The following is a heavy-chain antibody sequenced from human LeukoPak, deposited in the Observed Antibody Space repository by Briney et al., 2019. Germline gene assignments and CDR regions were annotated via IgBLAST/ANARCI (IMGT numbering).Heavy chain of an antibody. CDR1: GFTFRSYA. J-gene: IGHJ4*02. Sequence: AGGSLRLSCAASGFTFRSYAMSWVRQAPGKGLEWVSAISGSGGSTYYADSVRGRFTISRDNSKSTLSLQMNSLRAEDTAIYYCATYRQVLLPFESWGQGTLVTVSS. CDR2: ISGSGGST. D-gene: IGHD2-8*02. CDR3: ATYRQVLLPFES. V-gene: IGHV3-23*01.